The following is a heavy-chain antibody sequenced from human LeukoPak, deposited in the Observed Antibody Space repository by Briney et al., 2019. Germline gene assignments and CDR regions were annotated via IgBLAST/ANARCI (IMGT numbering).Heavy chain of an antibody. Sequence: GGSLRLSCAASGFTFSDYYMSWIRQAPGKGLEWVSYINSKTQTYADSVKGRFTISRDEAKNSLYLQMNNLRVDDTAVYYCARDFHWAFDYWGQGTLVTVSS. CDR2: INSKTQT. CDR3: ARDFHWAFDY. CDR1: GFTFSDYY. D-gene: IGHD7-27*01. J-gene: IGHJ4*02. V-gene: IGHV3-11*06.